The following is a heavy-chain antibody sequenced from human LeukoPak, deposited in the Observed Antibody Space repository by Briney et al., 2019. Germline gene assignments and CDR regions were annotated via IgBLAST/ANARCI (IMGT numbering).Heavy chain of an antibody. CDR2: ISSSGSTI. Sequence: GGSLRLSCEASGFTFSSFWMSWIRQAPGKGLEWVSYISSSGSTIYYADSVKGRFTISRDNAKNSLYLQMNSLRAEDTAVYYCAREWEPPSFDYWGQGTLVTVSS. J-gene: IGHJ4*02. CDR3: AREWEPPSFDY. V-gene: IGHV3-11*01. CDR1: GFTFSSFW. D-gene: IGHD1-26*01.